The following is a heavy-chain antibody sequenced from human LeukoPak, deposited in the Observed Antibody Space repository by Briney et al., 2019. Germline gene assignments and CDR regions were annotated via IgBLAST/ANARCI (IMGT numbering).Heavy chain of an antibody. V-gene: IGHV4-38-2*02. CDR2: IYHSGST. CDR1: GYSISSNYY. CDR3: ARDKSTYYYGSGSYYYYMDV. J-gene: IGHJ6*03. Sequence: KTSETLSLTCTVSGYSISSNYYWGWIRQPPGKGLEWIGSIYHSGSTYYNPSLKSRVTISVDTSKNQFSLKVRSVTAADTAVYYCARDKSTYYYGSGSYYYYMDVWGKGTTVTISS. D-gene: IGHD3-10*01.